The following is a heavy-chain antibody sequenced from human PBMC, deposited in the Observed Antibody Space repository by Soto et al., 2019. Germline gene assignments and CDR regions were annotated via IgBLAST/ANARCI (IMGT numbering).Heavy chain of an antibody. CDR2: FYYSGTT. D-gene: IGHD2-21*01. V-gene: IGHV4-39*01. J-gene: IGHJ4*02. CDR3: AKLVRDEVRRRDLDH. Sequence: SETLSLTGTVSGDSITASYSNWAWIRQPPGKGLEWIGTFYYSGTTSQNPPLRSRITISGDTSRNQFSLNLRSVTAADSGVYYCAKLVRDEVRRRDLDHLGQGTLLPV. CDR1: GDSITASYSN.